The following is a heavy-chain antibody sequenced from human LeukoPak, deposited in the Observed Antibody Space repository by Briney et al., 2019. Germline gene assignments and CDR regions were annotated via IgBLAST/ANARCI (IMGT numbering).Heavy chain of an antibody. CDR3: ARVSNGNVLRFLEWVTNTGPPFDY. CDR1: GFTFSSYW. D-gene: IGHD3-3*01. Sequence: GGSLRLSCAASGFTFSSYWMSWVRQAPGKGLEWVANIKQDGSEKYYVDSVKGRFTISRDNAKNSLYLQMNSLRAEDTAVYYCARVSNGNVLRFLEWVTNTGPPFDYWGQGTLVTVSS. J-gene: IGHJ4*02. CDR2: IKQDGSEK. V-gene: IGHV3-7*01.